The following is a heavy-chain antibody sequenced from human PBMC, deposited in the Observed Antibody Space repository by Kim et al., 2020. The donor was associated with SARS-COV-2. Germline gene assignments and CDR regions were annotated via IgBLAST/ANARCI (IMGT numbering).Heavy chain of an antibody. CDR3: VRGFDY. J-gene: IGHJ4*02. V-gene: IGHV4-59*09. CDR2: YSSGSP. Sequence: YSSGSPHHHPSLQSRVTISVDTSKNQFSLKLSSVTAADPAVYYCVRGFDYWGQGTLVTVSS.